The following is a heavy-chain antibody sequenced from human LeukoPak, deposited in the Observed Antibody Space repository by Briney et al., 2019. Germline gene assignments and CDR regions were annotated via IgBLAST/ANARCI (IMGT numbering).Heavy chain of an antibody. CDR2: IKQDGSEK. D-gene: IGHD1-26*01. CDR1: GFTFSNYW. CDR3: ARGGSYLSAFDI. Sequence: GGSLRLSCVASGFTFSNYWMSWVRQAPGKGLEWVANIKQDGSEKYYVDSVKGRFTISRDNAKKSLYLQMNSLRAEDTAVYYCARGGSYLSAFDIWGQGTMVTVSS. J-gene: IGHJ3*02. V-gene: IGHV3-7*03.